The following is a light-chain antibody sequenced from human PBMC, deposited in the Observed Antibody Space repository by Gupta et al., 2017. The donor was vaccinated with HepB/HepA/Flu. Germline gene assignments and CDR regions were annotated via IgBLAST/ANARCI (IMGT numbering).Light chain of an antibody. CDR2: SIS. CDR3: QPSSGGAVV. CDR1: TGAVTSGYY. V-gene: IGLV7-43*01. J-gene: IGLJ3*02. Sequence: QTVVPPEPSLTVSPGGTVTLTCASSTGAVTSGYYPNWVQHKPGQAPRALMYSISNKHTWTPARVSGSLLAGNVTMTLSGVQAEDYSYYCSQPSSGGAVVFGGGTKLTVL.